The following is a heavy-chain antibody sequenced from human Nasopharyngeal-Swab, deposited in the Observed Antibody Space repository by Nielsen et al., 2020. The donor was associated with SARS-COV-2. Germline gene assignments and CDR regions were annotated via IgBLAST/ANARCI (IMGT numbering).Heavy chain of an antibody. J-gene: IGHJ3*02. D-gene: IGHD2-21*02. V-gene: IGHV1-2*04. CDR3: ARSHIVVVTDPVHI. CDR2: INNNSGGT. CDR1: GYTFTGYD. Sequence: KVSCKASGYTFTGYDMHWMRHAPGHGQELMGWINNNSGGTNYAQKFQGWVTMTRDTSISTAYLELIRLRSVDQAVYYCARSHIVVVTDPVHIFGHGTMVTVSS.